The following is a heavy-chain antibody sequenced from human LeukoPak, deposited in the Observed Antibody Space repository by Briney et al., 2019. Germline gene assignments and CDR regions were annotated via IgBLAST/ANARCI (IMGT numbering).Heavy chain of an antibody. J-gene: IGHJ4*02. Sequence: GGSLRLSCAASGFTFSSYGMNWVRQAPGKGLEWVSYISSSGSNIYNADSVKGRFTISRDNAKNSLYLQMNSLRAEDTAVYYCARNFASWGQGTLVTVSS. CDR1: GFTFSSYG. CDR2: ISSSGSNI. V-gene: IGHV3-48*03. CDR3: ARNFAS.